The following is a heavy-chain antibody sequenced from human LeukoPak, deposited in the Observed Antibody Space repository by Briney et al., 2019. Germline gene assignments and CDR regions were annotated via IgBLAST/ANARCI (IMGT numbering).Heavy chain of an antibody. V-gene: IGHV3-30*02. D-gene: IGHD2/OR15-2a*01. J-gene: IGHJ5*02. Sequence: GGSLRLSCAASGFTLSSYGMHWVRQAPGKGLEWVAFIRYDGSNKYYADSVKGRFTISRDNAKNSLYLHMNSLRAEDTAVYYWARDSRHHRFLYWDWFDPWGQGTLVTVSS. CDR2: IRYDGSNK. CDR3: ARDSRHHRFLYWDWFDP. CDR1: GFTLSSYG.